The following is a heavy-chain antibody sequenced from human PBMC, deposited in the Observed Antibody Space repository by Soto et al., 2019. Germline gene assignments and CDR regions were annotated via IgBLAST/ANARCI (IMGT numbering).Heavy chain of an antibody. Sequence: VQLLESGGDLVQPGASLRLSCAASGFTFSNYAMSWVRQAPGKALEWVSSINIVGGNTNYADSVRGRFTMSRDDSKNTVFLQMNSLRAEDTAIYYCSKNYYFDSWGQGTLVTVSS. CDR1: GFTFSNYA. CDR3: SKNYYFDS. V-gene: IGHV3-23*01. CDR2: INIVGGNT. J-gene: IGHJ4*02.